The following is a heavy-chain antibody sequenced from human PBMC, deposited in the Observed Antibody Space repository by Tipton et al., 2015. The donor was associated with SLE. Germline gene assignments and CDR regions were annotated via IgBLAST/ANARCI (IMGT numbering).Heavy chain of an antibody. CDR1: GGSISSGSYY. V-gene: IGHV4-61*02. CDR3: ARARWGIAARPGAFDI. J-gene: IGHJ3*02. D-gene: IGHD6-6*01. Sequence: TLSLTCTVSGGSISSGSYYWSWIRQPAGKGLEWIGRIYTSGSTNYNPSLKSRVTISVDTSKNQFSLKLSSVTAADTAVYYCARARWGIAARPGAFDIWGQGTMVTVSS. CDR2: IYTSGST.